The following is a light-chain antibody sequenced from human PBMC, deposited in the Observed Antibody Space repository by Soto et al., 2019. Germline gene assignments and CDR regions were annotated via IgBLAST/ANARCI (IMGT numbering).Light chain of an antibody. CDR1: QSVSSN. J-gene: IGKJ5*01. CDR2: GAS. V-gene: IGKV3-20*01. CDR3: QQYGSSST. Sequence: EIVMTQSPATLSVSPGERSTLSCRASQSVSSNLAWYQQKPGQAPRXLIYGASSRPTGIPDRFSGSGSGTEFTLTISRLEPEDFAVYYCQQYGSSSTFGQGTRLEIK.